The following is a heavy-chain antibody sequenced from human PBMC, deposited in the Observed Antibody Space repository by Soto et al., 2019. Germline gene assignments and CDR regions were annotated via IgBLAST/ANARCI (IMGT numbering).Heavy chain of an antibody. CDR2: IYYSGST. V-gene: IGHV4-59*01. Sequence: ASETLSLTCTVSGGSISSYYWSWIRQPPGKGLEWIGYIYYSGSTNYNPSLKSRVTISVDTSKNQFSLKLSSVTAADTAVYYCARRYVDTAMEGGYNWFDPWGQGTLVTVSS. CDR3: ARRYVDTAMEGGYNWFDP. D-gene: IGHD5-18*01. J-gene: IGHJ5*02. CDR1: GGSISSYY.